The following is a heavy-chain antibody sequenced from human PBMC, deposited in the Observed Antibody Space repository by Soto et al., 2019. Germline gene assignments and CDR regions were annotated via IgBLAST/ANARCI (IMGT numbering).Heavy chain of an antibody. CDR2: IDPSDSQT. D-gene: IGHD3-22*01. CDR1: GYSFVGYW. J-gene: IGHJ4*02. Sequence: PVESVKLSCKGSGYSFVGYWITWVRQTPGKGLEWMGRIDPSDSQTYYSPSFRGHVTISVTKSITTVFLQWSSLRASDTAMYYCARQIYDSDTGPNFQYYFDSWGQGTLVTVSS. V-gene: IGHV5-10-1*01. CDR3: ARQIYDSDTGPNFQYYFDS.